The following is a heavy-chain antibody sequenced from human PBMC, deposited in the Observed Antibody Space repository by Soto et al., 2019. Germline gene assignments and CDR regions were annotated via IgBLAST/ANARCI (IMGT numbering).Heavy chain of an antibody. CDR1: GGSISSGGYY. D-gene: IGHD1-7*01. CDR3: ARDRSWNLAYYYYGMDV. V-gene: IGHV4-31*03. CDR2: IYYSGST. Sequence: QVQLQESGPGLVKPSQTLSLTCTVSGGSISSGGYYWSWIRQHPGKGLEWIGYIYYSGSTYYNPSLKSRVTISVDTSKNQFSLKLSSVTAADTAVYYCARDRSWNLAYYYYGMDVWGQGTTVTVSS. J-gene: IGHJ6*02.